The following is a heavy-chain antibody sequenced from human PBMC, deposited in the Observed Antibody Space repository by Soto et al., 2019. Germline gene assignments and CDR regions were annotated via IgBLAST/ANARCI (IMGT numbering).Heavy chain of an antibody. D-gene: IGHD3-16*01. V-gene: IGHV4-4*02. CDR3: ATQTISYTWGV. CDR1: GAPITTTKW. J-gene: IGHJ6*02. CDR2: LSRGDER. Sequence: QVQLQESGPGLVKPSETLSLTCTVSGAPITTTKWWAWVRLPPGKGLEWIGELSRGDERSSNPSLAGRFTMSLDQSNNHFSLKLTSVTAADTAIYYCATQTISYTWGVWGRGTSVTVSS.